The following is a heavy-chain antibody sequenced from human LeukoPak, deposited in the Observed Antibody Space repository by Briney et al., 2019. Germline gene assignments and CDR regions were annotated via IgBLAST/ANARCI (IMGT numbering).Heavy chain of an antibody. CDR1: GFTFSSYS. CDR3: AREEEGYCSGGSCYSFDY. J-gene: IGHJ4*02. CDR2: ISSSSSYI. D-gene: IGHD2-15*01. V-gene: IGHV3-21*01. Sequence: GGSLRLSCAASGFTFSSYSMNWVRQAPGKGLEWVSSISSSSSYIYYADSVKGRFTTSRDNAKNSLYLQMNSLRAEDTAVYYCAREEEGYCSGGSCYSFDYWGQGTLVTVSS.